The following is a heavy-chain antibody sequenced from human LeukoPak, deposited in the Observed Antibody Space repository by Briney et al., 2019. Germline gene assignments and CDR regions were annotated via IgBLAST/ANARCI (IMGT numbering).Heavy chain of an antibody. CDR1: GGTFSSYA. Sequence: GASVKVSCKASGGTFSSYAISWVRQAPGQGLEWMGGIIPIFGTANYAQKFQGRVTITADKSTSTAYMELSSLRSDDTAVYYCARVRCSSTSCYAGWRDYYYYYYMDVWGKGTTVTVSS. V-gene: IGHV1-69*06. CDR3: ARVRCSSTSCYAGWRDYYYYYYMDV. CDR2: IIPIFGTA. D-gene: IGHD2-2*01. J-gene: IGHJ6*03.